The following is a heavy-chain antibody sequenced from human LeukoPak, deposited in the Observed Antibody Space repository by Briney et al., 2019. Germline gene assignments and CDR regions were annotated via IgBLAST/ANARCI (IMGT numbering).Heavy chain of an antibody. J-gene: IGHJ4*02. CDR2: VSAYNDDT. CDR1: GYTFTDYG. D-gene: IGHD4-11*01. CDR3: ARDYSSDYVFDY. V-gene: IGHV1-18*01. Sequence: ASMKVSCKASGYTFTDYGISWVRQAPGQGLEWMGWVSAYNDDTKYAQKFQGRVTMTSDTSTTTAYVELRSLTSDDTAVYYCARDYSSDYVFDYWGQGTLVTVSP.